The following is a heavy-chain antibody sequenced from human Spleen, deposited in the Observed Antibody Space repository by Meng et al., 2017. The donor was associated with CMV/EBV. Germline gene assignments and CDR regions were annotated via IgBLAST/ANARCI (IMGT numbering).Heavy chain of an antibody. D-gene: IGHD3-16*01. V-gene: IGHV3-20*04. CDR3: ARDGPKWGGLPLNGMDV. CDR2: IEWNGHTK. CDR1: GFTFDDYG. Sequence: GGSLRLSCAASGFTFDDYGMNWVRQVPGKGLEWVSGIEWNGHTKGYGESVKGRFTISRDNAKNSVYLQMNSLRAEDTAVYYCARDGPKWGGLPLNGMDVWGQGTTVTVSS. J-gene: IGHJ6*02.